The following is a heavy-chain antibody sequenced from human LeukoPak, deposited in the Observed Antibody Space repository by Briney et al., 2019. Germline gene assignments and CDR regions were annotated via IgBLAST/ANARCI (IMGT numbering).Heavy chain of an antibody. D-gene: IGHD1/OR15-1a*01. CDR1: GFSLRTSGVG. CDR2: NYWDDDK. Sequence: ESGPTLVKPTQTLTLTCTFSGFSLRTSGVGVGWIRQPPGKALEWLAINYWDDDKRYRPSLKSRLTITKDSSKNQVVLTMTNMDPVDTATYYCAHTRTTYYLDAFDIWGQGTMVTVSS. V-gene: IGHV2-5*02. CDR3: AHTRTTYYLDAFDI. J-gene: IGHJ3*02.